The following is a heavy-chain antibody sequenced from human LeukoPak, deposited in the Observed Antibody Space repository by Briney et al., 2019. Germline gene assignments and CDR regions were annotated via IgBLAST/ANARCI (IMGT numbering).Heavy chain of an antibody. Sequence: GGSLRLSCAASGFTFSNYDVNWVRQAPGKGLEWVSYISSSGSFIYYADSVKGRFTISRDNAKNSLYLQMNSLRAEDTAVYYCARLTYYYDSSGYYYPPDAFDIWGQGTMVTVSS. CDR2: ISSSGSFI. J-gene: IGHJ3*02. CDR3: ARLTYYYDSSGYYYPPDAFDI. CDR1: GFTFSNYD. D-gene: IGHD3-22*01. V-gene: IGHV3-48*01.